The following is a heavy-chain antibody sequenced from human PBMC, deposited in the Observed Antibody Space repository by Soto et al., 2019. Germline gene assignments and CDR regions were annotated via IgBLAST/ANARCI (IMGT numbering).Heavy chain of an antibody. CDR1: GFTFSSYG. Sequence: PGGSLRLSCAASGFTFSSYGMHWVRKAPGKGLEWVAVISYDGSNKYYADSVKGRFTISRDNSKNTLYLQMNSLRAEDTAVYYCAKEGRYSSSWPDYWGQGTLVTVSS. CDR2: ISYDGSNK. V-gene: IGHV3-30*18. CDR3: AKEGRYSSSWPDY. D-gene: IGHD6-13*01. J-gene: IGHJ4*02.